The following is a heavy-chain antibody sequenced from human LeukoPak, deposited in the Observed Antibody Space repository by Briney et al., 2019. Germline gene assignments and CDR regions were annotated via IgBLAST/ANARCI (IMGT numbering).Heavy chain of an antibody. D-gene: IGHD6-13*01. CDR3: ARKRAAAGRGSRAYYFDY. CDR1: GGSFSGYY. Sequence: PSETLSLTCAVYGGSFSGYYWSWIRQPPGKGLEWIGEINHSGSTNYNPSLKSRVTISVDTSKNQFSLKLSSVTAADTAVYYCARKRAAAGRGSRAYYFDYWGQGTLVPVSS. J-gene: IGHJ4*02. V-gene: IGHV4-34*01. CDR2: INHSGST.